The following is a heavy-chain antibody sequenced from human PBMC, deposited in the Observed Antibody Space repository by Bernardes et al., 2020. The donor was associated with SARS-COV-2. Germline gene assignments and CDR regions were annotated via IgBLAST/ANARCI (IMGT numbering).Heavy chain of an antibody. CDR2: IYSSGRT. CDR3: ARTAPTIAAAGYYYYYYGMDV. D-gene: IGHD6-13*01. Sequence: GGSLRLSCAASGFTVSSNYMSWVRQAPGKGLEWVSVIYSSGRTYYADSVKGRFTIYRDNSKNTLYLQMNSLRAEDTAVYYCARTAPTIAAAGYYYYYYGMDVWGKGTTVTVSS. J-gene: IGHJ6*04. V-gene: IGHV3-66*02. CDR1: GFTVSSNY.